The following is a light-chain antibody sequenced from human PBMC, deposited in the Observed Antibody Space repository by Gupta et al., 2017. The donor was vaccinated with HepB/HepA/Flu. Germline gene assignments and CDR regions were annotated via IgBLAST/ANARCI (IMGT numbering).Light chain of an antibody. V-gene: IGKV2-28*01. CDR1: QSLLHSNGYNY. Sequence: DIVMTQSPLSLPVTPGEPASISCRSSQSLLHSNGYNYLDWYLQKPGQSPQLLIYLGSNRASGVPDRFSGRGLGTDFTLKISRGEAEDVGVYYGMQALQTPRFGQGTKVEIK. CDR2: LGS. J-gene: IGKJ1*01. CDR3: MQALQTPR.